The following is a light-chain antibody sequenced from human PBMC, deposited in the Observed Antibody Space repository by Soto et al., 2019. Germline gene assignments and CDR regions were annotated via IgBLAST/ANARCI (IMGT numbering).Light chain of an antibody. CDR2: GAS. J-gene: IGKJ5*01. CDR3: QQSGYSPIT. CDR1: QSVSSSF. V-gene: IGKV3-20*01. Sequence: EIVLTQSPGTLSLSPGERATLSCSASQSVSSSFLSWYQQKRGQAPRLLMFGASSRATGIPDRFSGSGSGTDFTLTIYRLEPEDFAVYYCQQSGYSPITFGQGTRLEIK.